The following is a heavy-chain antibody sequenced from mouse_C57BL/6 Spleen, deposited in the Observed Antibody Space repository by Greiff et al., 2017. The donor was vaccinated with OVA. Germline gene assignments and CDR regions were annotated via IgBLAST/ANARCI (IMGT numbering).Heavy chain of an antibody. CDR2: IDPEDGDT. CDR3: TGHDYDCFDY. V-gene: IGHV14-1*01. J-gene: IGHJ2*01. CDR1: GFNIKDYY. D-gene: IGHD2-4*01. Sequence: EVQLQQSGAELVRPGASVKLSCTASGFNIKDYYMHWVKQRPEQGLEWIGRIDPEDGDTEYAPKFQGKATLTADTSSNTAYLQLSSLTSEDTAVYYCTGHDYDCFDYWGQGTTLTVSS.